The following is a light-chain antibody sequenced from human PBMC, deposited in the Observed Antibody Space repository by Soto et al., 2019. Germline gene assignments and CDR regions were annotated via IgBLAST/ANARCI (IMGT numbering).Light chain of an antibody. V-gene: IGLV1-47*01. Sequence: QSVLTQPPSASGTPGQRVTISCSGSSSTIGSNYVYWYQQLPGTAPKLLIYRNNQRPSGVPDRFSGSKSGTSASLAISGLRSEDEADYYCAAWDDSLRGVFGTGTKLTVL. CDR2: RNN. CDR1: SSTIGSNY. J-gene: IGLJ1*01. CDR3: AAWDDSLRGV.